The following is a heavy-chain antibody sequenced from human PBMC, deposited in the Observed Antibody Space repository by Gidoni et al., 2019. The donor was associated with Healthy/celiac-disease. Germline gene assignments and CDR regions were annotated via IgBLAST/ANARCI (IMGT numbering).Heavy chain of an antibody. CDR1: GFTFSSYA. V-gene: IGHV3-23*01. CDR3: AVPAAMLYSGDYYGMDV. D-gene: IGHD2-2*01. Sequence: EVQLLESGGGLVQPGGSLRLSCAASGFTFSSYAMSWVRQAPGKGLEWVSAISGSGGSTYYADSVKGRFTISRDNSKNTLYLQMNSLRAEDTAVYYCAVPAAMLYSGDYYGMDVWGQGTTVTVSS. J-gene: IGHJ6*02. CDR2: ISGSGGST.